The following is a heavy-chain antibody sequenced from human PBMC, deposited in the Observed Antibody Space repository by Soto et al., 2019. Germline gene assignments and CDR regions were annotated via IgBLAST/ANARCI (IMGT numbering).Heavy chain of an antibody. V-gene: IGHV3-7*01. Sequence: PGGSLRLSCVASGFTFSNYWMSWVRQAPGKGLEWVANIKQDGSEKYYVDSVKGRFTISRDNAKISLYLQMNSLRAEDTAVYYCARDRFYSSNYFDYWGQGTLVTVSS. D-gene: IGHD6-19*01. CDR2: IKQDGSEK. CDR3: ARDRFYSSNYFDY. J-gene: IGHJ4*02. CDR1: GFTFSNYW.